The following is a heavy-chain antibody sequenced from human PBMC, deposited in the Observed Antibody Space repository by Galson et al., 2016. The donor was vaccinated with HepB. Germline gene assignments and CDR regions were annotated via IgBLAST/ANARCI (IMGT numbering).Heavy chain of an antibody. J-gene: IGHJ6*02. CDR3: VREILLVVGYYGMDV. D-gene: IGHD5-18*01. V-gene: IGHV3-13*01. CDR2: IDTAGGT. Sequence: SLRLSCAASGFTFSSYDMHWVRQATGKGLEWVSGIDTAGGTSYLGSVQGRFTIPRENAKNALYLQTNSLRVGDTAVYYCVREILLVVGYYGMDVWGQGTTVTVSS. CDR1: GFTFSSYD.